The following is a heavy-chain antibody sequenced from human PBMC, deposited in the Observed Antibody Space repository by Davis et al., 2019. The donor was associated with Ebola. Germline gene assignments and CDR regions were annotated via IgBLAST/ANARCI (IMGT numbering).Heavy chain of an antibody. CDR1: GFTFSNYG. CDR3: ARGYSYGFDY. D-gene: IGHD5-18*01. V-gene: IGHV3-NL1*01. CDR2: IIGSGITT. J-gene: IGHJ4*02. Sequence: GESLKISCIASGFTFSNYGMSWVRQAPGKGLEWVSGIIGSGITTYYADSVKGRFTISRDNSKNTLYLQMNSLRAEDTAVYYCARGYSYGFDYWGQGTLVTVSS.